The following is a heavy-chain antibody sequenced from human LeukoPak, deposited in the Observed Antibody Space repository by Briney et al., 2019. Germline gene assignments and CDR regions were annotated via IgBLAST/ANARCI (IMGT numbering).Heavy chain of an antibody. Sequence: SQTLSLTCTVSGGSISSGGYYWSWIRQPPGKGLEWIGYIYYSGSTNYNPSLKSRVTISVDTSKNQFSLKLSSVTAADTAVYYCARLRSDYYFDYWGQGTLVTVSS. CDR1: GGSISSGGYY. J-gene: IGHJ4*02. D-gene: IGHD4-17*01. V-gene: IGHV4-61*08. CDR2: IYYSGST. CDR3: ARLRSDYYFDY.